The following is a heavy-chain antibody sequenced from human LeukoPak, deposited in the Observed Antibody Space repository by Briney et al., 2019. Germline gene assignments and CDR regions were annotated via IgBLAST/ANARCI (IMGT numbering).Heavy chain of an antibody. CDR2: IKEGGSEK. V-gene: IGHV3-7*01. J-gene: IGHJ4*02. CDR3: ARDGSSWYEGY. CDR1: GFTFSSYW. D-gene: IGHD6-13*01. Sequence: GGSLRLSCAASGFTFSSYWMSWVRQAPGKGLEWVANIKEGGSEKYYVDSVKGRFTISRDNGKNSLYLQMNSLRAEDTAVYYCARDGSSWYEGYWGQGTLVTVSS.